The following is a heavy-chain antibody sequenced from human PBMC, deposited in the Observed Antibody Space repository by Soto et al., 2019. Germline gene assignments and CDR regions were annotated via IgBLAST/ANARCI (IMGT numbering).Heavy chain of an antibody. CDR3: ARVSFGNIYDRYGPQISLGL. V-gene: IGHV3-30-3*01. CDR2: ISYDGGNQ. D-gene: IGHD3-9*01. J-gene: IGHJ4*02. Sequence: GGSLRLSCAASAASGFSFSTYAIHWVRQAPGKGLEWLAVISYDGGNQYYADSVKGRFTISRDNSKNTLYLQMNSLREEDTAMYYCARVSFGNIYDRYGPQISLGLWGQGTPVTVSS. CDR1: GFSFSTYA.